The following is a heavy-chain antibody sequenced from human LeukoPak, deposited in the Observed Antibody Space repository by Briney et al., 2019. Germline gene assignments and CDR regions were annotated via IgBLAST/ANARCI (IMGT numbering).Heavy chain of an antibody. V-gene: IGHV4-59*13. CDR1: GGSISSYY. CDR2: IYYSGST. D-gene: IGHD1-7*01. J-gene: IGHJ4*02. CDR3: ARARSHWDYYFDY. Sequence: PSKTLSLTCTVSGGSISSYYWSLIRQPPGKGLEWIGYIYYSGSTNYNPSLKSRVTISVDTSKNQFSLKLSSVTAADTAVYYCARARSHWDYYFDYWGQGTLVTVSS.